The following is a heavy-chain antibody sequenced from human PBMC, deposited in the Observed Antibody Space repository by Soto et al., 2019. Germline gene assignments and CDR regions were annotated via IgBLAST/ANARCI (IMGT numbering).Heavy chain of an antibody. CDR1: GFTFSDHY. V-gene: IGHV3-72*01. D-gene: IGHD3-3*01. CDR2: TRNKANSYTT. J-gene: IGHJ2*01. CDR3: AGGHYGFWSGYPH. Sequence: EVQLVESGGGLVQPGGSLRLSCAASGFTFSDHYMDWVRQAPGKGLEWVGRTRNKANSYTTEYAASVKGRFTISRDDSRNSLYLQMYSLKTEDTAVYYCAGGHYGFWSGYPHWGRGTLVTVSS.